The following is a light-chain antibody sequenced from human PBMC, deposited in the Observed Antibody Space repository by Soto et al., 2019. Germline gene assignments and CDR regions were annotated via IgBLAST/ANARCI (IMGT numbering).Light chain of an antibody. CDR1: QNVKTR. V-gene: IGKV3-15*01. CDR3: QQYDEWPLT. J-gene: IGKJ4*01. Sequence: EKVMTQSPATLSVSPGERATLSCRASQNVKTRLAWYQQKPGQAPRLLIYDAFTRATGIPARFSGSASGTEFTLTISNLQSEDFAVYYCQQYDEWPLTFGGGTKVEIK. CDR2: DAF.